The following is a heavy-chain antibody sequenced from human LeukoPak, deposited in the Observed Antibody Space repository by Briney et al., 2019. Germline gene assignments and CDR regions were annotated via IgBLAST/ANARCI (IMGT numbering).Heavy chain of an antibody. V-gene: IGHV3-48*03. Sequence: GGSLRLSCAASGFTFSSYEMNWVRQAPGKGLEWISYISSSGNTIYYADSVKGRFTMSRDNAKNSLYLQMNSLRAEDTAVYYCARDYYDSSGYLNWFDSWGQGTLVTVSS. D-gene: IGHD3-22*01. J-gene: IGHJ5*01. CDR1: GFTFSSYE. CDR3: ARDYYDSSGYLNWFDS. CDR2: ISSSGNTI.